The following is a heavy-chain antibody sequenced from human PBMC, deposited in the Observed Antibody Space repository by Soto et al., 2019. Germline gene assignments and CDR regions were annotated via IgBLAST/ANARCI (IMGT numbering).Heavy chain of an antibody. CDR1: GFTFSSYS. CDR3: ATGSSGYYDTFDY. V-gene: IGHV3-23*01. CDR2: VSGSGSGT. J-gene: IGHJ4*02. D-gene: IGHD3-22*01. Sequence: EVQLLQSGGGLVQPGGSLRLSCAASGFTFSSYSIYWVRQAPGKGLEWVSGVSGSGSGTYYADSVKGRFTMSRDNSKTKLYLQMNSLRAEDTAVYYCATGSSGYYDTFDYWGQGTLVTVSS.